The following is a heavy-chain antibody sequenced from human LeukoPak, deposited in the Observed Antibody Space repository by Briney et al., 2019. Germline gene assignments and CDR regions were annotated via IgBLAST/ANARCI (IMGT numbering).Heavy chain of an antibody. CDR3: ARRDWVSGAVRAFDI. D-gene: IGHD3-3*01. CDR2: ISNDSVDK. V-gene: IGHV3-11*04. CDR1: GFMFSDYY. Sequence: PGGSLRLSCVGSGFMFSDYYMSWIRQAPGKGLEWVSYISNDSVDKYYVDSVRGRFTISRDNAKKSMYLQMSGLRVEDTAFYYCARRDWVSGAVRAFDIWGQGTMVTVSS. J-gene: IGHJ3*02.